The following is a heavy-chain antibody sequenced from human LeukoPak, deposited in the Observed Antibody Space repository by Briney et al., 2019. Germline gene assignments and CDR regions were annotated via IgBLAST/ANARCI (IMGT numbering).Heavy chain of an antibody. CDR2: IIPIFGTA. D-gene: IGHD3-10*01. CDR3: ARSYYGSGSYRNWFDP. J-gene: IGHJ5*02. CDR1: GGTFSSYA. V-gene: IGHV1-69*05. Sequence: GASVKVSCKASGGTFSSYAISWVRQAPGQGLEWMGGIIPIFGTANYAQKFQGRVTITTDESTSTAYMELSSLRSEDTAVCYCARSYYGSGSYRNWFDPWGQGTLVTVSS.